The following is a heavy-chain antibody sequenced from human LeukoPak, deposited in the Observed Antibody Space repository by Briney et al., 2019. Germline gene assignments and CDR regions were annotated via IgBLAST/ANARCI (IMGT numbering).Heavy chain of an antibody. CDR3: ARGPAQYGSGSYFPFDY. J-gene: IGHJ4*02. CDR1: GGSFSGYC. Sequence: PSETPSLTCAVYGGSFSGYCWSWIRQPPGKGLEWIGEINHSGSTNYNPSLKSRVTISVNTSKNQFSLKLSSVTAADTAVYYCARGPAQYGSGSYFPFDYWGQGTLVTVSS. V-gene: IGHV4-34*01. D-gene: IGHD3-10*01. CDR2: INHSGST.